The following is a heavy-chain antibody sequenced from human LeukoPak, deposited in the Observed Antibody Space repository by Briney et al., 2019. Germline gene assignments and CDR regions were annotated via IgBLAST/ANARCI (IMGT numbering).Heavy chain of an antibody. CDR3: ARDRRTYSSGWYPWFDP. CDR1: GYTFTSYA. D-gene: IGHD6-19*01. Sequence: GASVKVSCKASGYTFTSYAMNWVRQAPGQGLEWMGWIKTNTGNPTYAQGFTGRFVFSLDTSVSTAYLQISSLKAEDTAVYYCARDRRTYSSGWYPWFDPWGQGTLVTVSS. V-gene: IGHV7-4-1*02. J-gene: IGHJ5*02. CDR2: IKTNTGNP.